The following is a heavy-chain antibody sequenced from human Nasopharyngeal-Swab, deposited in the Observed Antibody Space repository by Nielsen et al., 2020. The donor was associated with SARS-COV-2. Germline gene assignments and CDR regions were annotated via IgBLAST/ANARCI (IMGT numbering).Heavy chain of an antibody. D-gene: IGHD5-18*01. CDR1: GDSISSSTYY. V-gene: IGHV4-39*01. CDR2: IYYSGST. Sequence: SETPSLTCTVSGDSISSSTYYWGWIRQTPGKGLEWIGSIYYSGSTYNNPSLQSRVTMSVDTSKNHISLKLSSVTAADTAVYYCARHGNSYGFGGSGMDVWGQGTTVTVSS. CDR3: ARHGNSYGFGGSGMDV. J-gene: IGHJ6*02.